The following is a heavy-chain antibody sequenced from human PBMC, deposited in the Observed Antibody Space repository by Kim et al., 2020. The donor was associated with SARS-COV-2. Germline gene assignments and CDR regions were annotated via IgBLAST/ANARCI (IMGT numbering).Heavy chain of an antibody. J-gene: IGHJ6*02. V-gene: IGHV3-30*07. D-gene: IGHD1-20*01. CDR3: ARGGERITGTRPSPTGMDV. Sequence: GRFTIARDNSKNTLYLQMNSLRAEDTAVYYCARGGERITGTRPSPTGMDVWGQGTTVTVSS.